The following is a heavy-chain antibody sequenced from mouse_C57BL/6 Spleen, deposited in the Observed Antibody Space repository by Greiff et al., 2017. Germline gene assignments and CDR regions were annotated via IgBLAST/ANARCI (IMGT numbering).Heavy chain of an antibody. J-gene: IGHJ2*01. Sequence: QVQLQQPGAELVMPGASVKLSCKASGYTFTSYWMHWVKQRPGQGLEWIGEIDPSDSYTNYNQKFKGKSTLTVDKSSSTAYMRLSSLTSEDSAVYYCARNGYYGSSYYFDDWGQGTTLTVSS. V-gene: IGHV1-69*01. CDR2: IDPSDSYT. D-gene: IGHD1-1*01. CDR1: GYTFTSYW. CDR3: ARNGYYGSSYYFDD.